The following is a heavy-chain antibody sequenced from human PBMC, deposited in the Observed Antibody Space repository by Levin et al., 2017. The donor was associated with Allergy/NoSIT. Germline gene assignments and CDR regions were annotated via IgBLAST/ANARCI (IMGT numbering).Heavy chain of an antibody. D-gene: IGHD1-26*01. J-gene: IGHJ4*02. V-gene: IGHV3-11*01. CDR2: ISSSGSTI. CDR1: GFTFSDYY. Sequence: GGSLRLSCAASGFTFSDYYMSWIRQAPGKGLEWVSYISSSGSTIYYADSVKGRFTISRDNAKNSLYLQMNSLRAEDTAVYYCARDFVVQRMKGDFDYWGQGTLVTVSS. CDR3: ARDFVVQRMKGDFDY.